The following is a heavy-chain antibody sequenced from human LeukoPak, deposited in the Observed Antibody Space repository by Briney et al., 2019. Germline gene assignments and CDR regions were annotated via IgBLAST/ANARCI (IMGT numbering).Heavy chain of an antibody. Sequence: KPSETLSLTCAVYGGSFSGYYWSWIRQPPGKGLEWIGEINHSGSTYYNPSLKSRVTISVDTSKNQFSLKLSSVTAADTAVYYCASGGSWSKNWFDPWGQGTLVTVSS. J-gene: IGHJ5*02. D-gene: IGHD6-13*01. CDR2: INHSGST. CDR1: GGSFSGYY. V-gene: IGHV4-34*01. CDR3: ASGGSWSKNWFDP.